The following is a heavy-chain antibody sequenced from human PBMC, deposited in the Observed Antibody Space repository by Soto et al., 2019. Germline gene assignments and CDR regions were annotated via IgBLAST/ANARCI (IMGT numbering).Heavy chain of an antibody. J-gene: IGHJ4*02. D-gene: IGHD3-9*01. CDR1: GFTFSSYG. Sequence: GSLRLSCAASGFTFSSYGMHWVRQAPGKGLEWVAVISYDGSNKYYADSVKGRFTISRDNSKNTLYLQMNSLRAEDTAVYYCAKDLLQYFAWSPLDHWGQGT. CDR3: AKDLLQYFAWSPLDH. V-gene: IGHV3-30*18. CDR2: ISYDGSNK.